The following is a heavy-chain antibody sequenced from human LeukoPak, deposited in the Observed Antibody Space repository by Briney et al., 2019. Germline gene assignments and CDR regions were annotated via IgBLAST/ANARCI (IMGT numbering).Heavy chain of an antibody. Sequence: GGSLRISCEVSGFRLTTYGTHWVRQAPGQGLEWVAYIPFDGGDECYVDYVKGRFSITRNTSKNTVYLQMNSLRSEDTAVYYCAKDDGVRAETVTGVLQHWGQGPLVTVPT. V-gene: IGHV3-30*02. D-gene: IGHD3-3*01. CDR3: AKDDGVRAETVTGVLQH. CDR2: IPFDGGDE. CDR1: GFRLTTYG. J-gene: IGHJ1*01.